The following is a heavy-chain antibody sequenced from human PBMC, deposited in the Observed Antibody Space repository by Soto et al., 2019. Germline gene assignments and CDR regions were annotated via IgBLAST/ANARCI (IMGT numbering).Heavy chain of an antibody. J-gene: IGHJ4*02. V-gene: IGHV1-69*01. CDR3: ARPKGTYSSGYYYFDF. D-gene: IGHD6-19*01. CDR1: GGTFSTYA. Sequence: QVQLEQSGGEVKQPGSSVRVSCKTSGGTFSTYAINWVRQAPGQGLEWMGAIIPLFGTADYSQKFQGGVTITADESTSTAYMELSSLRFDDTAVYFCARPKGTYSSGYYYFDFWGQGTLVTVSS. CDR2: IIPLFGTA.